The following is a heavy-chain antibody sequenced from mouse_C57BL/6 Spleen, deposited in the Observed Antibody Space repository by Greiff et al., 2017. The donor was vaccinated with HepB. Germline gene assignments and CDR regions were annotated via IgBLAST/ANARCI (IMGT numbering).Heavy chain of an antibody. V-gene: IGHV3-6*01. CDR2: ISYDGSN. D-gene: IGHD2-3*01. Sequence: DVQLQESGPGLVKPSQSLSLTCSVTGYSITSGYYWNWIRQFPGNKLEWMGYISYDGSNNYNPSLKNRISITRDTSKNQFFLKLNSVTTEDTATYYCARARLLPWFAYWGQGTLVTVSA. CDR3: ARARLLPWFAY. J-gene: IGHJ3*01. CDR1: GYSITSGYY.